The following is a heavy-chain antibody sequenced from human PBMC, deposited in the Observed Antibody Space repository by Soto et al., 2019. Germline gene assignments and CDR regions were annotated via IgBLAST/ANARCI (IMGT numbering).Heavy chain of an antibody. V-gene: IGHV4-31*03. CDR1: GGSISSGGCY. Sequence: SETLSLTCTVSGGSISSGGCYWSWIRQHPGKGLEWIGYIYYSGSTYYNPSLKSRVTISVDTSKNQFSLKLSSVTAADTAVYYCARTYSSSWSYYFDYWGQGTLVTVSS. J-gene: IGHJ4*02. CDR2: IYYSGST. D-gene: IGHD6-13*01. CDR3: ARTYSSSWSYYFDY.